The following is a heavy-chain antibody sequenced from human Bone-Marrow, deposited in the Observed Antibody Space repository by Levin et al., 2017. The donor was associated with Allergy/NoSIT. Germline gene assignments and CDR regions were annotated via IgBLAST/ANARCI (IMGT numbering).Heavy chain of an antibody. D-gene: IGHD3-16*01. Sequence: SCAVSGGSISSGGYSWSWIRQPPGKGLEWIGYIYHSGSTYYNPSLKSRVTISVDRSKNQFSLKLSSVTAADTAVYYCAVSYGGFWFDPWGQGTLVTVSS. J-gene: IGHJ5*02. CDR3: AVSYGGFWFDP. V-gene: IGHV4-30-2*01. CDR1: GGSISSGGYS. CDR2: IYHSGST.